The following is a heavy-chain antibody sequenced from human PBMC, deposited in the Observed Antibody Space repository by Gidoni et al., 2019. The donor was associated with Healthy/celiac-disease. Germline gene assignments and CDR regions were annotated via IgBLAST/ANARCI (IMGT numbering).Heavy chain of an antibody. CDR2: ISAYNGNT. J-gene: IGHJ6*04. D-gene: IGHD6-13*01. Sequence: QVQLVQSGAEVTKPGASVKVSCTASGYTFTSYGLRWVRQAPGQRLEWMGWISAYNGNTNYAQKLQGRVTMTTDTSTSTAYMELRSLRSDDTAVYYCARDQEIAAAGVKDYYYYGMDVWGKGTTVTVSS. CDR3: ARDQEIAAAGVKDYYYYGMDV. V-gene: IGHV1-18*01. CDR1: GYTFTSYG.